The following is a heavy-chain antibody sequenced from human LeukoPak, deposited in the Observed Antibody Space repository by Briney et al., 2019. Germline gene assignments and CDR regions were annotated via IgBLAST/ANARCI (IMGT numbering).Heavy chain of an antibody. CDR2: ISYDGNNE. V-gene: IGHV3-30*04. Sequence: GGSLRLSCAASGFTFSSYAMHWVRQAPGKGLEWVAIISYDGNNENYAGSVKGRFTISRDSSKNTLSLQMNSLRVEDTAVYYCARNMDTALVGLSDYYYHGMDVWGQGTTVTVSS. J-gene: IGHJ6*02. CDR1: GFTFSSYA. D-gene: IGHD5-18*01. CDR3: ARNMDTALVGLSDYYYHGMDV.